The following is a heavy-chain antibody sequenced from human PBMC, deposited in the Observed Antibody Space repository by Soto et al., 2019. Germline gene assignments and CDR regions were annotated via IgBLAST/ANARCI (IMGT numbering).Heavy chain of an antibody. V-gene: IGHV3-21*03. CDR2: ISETSDYI. Sequence: PGGSLRLSCAASGFIISAYSMNWVRQAPGKGLEWVASISETSDYIFYADSVKGRFTISRENAKNTLYLQMSSLRAEDTAVYYCARPRGGDSSPPGWRKGALVAVSS. CDR3: ARPRGGDSSPPG. D-gene: IGHD2-21*02. J-gene: IGHJ4*02. CDR1: GFIISAYS.